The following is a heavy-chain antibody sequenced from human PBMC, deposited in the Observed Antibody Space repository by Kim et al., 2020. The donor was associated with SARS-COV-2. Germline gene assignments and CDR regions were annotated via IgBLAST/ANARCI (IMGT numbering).Heavy chain of an antibody. CDR2: ISYDGSNK. CDR3: AKDPGIAVAGGDY. V-gene: IGHV3-30*18. J-gene: IGHJ4*02. D-gene: IGHD6-19*01. Sequence: GGSLRLSCAASGFTFSSYGMHWVRQAPGKGLEWVAVISYDGSNKYYADSVKGRFTISGDNSKNTLYLQMNSLRAEDTAVYYCAKDPGIAVAGGDYWGQGTLVTVSS. CDR1: GFTFSSYG.